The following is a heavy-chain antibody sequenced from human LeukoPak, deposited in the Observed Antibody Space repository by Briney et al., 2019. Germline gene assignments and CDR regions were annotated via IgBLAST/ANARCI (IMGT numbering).Heavy chain of an antibody. CDR2: ISSSSSYT. V-gene: IGHV3-21*05. J-gene: IGHJ4*02. Sequence: AGGSLRLSCAASGFTFRSYAMNWVRQAPGKGLEWVSYISSSSSYTNYADSVKGRFTISRDNAKNSLYLQMNSLRAEDTAVYYCARESAGGGYFDYWGQGTLVTVSS. CDR3: ARESAGGGYFDY. D-gene: IGHD3-16*01. CDR1: GFTFRSYA.